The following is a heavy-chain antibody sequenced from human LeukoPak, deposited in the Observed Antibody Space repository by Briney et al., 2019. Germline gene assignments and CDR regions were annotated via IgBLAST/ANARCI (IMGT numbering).Heavy chain of an antibody. J-gene: IGHJ3*02. Sequence: RASVKVSCKASGYTFTSYGISWVRQAPGQGLEWMGWISAYNGNTNYAQKLQGRVTMTTDTSTSTAYMELSRLRSDDTAVYYCARDRGLGYCSSTSCYDAFNIWGQGTMVTVSS. CDR3: ARDRGLGYCSSTSCYDAFNI. V-gene: IGHV1-18*01. CDR1: GYTFTSYG. CDR2: ISAYNGNT. D-gene: IGHD2-2*01.